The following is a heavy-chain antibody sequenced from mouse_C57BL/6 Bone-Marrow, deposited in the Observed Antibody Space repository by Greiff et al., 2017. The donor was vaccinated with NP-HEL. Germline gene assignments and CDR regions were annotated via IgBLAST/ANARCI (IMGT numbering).Heavy chain of an antibody. CDR2: IDPSASYT. CDR3: ARKAYYGRSYEFAD. V-gene: IGHV1-50*01. CDR1: GYTFTTYW. D-gene: IGHD1-1*01. J-gene: IGHJ3*01. Sequence: QVQLQQPGAELVKPGASVKLSCKASGYTFTTYWMPWVKQRPGQGLEWIGEIDPSASYTNYNQKFKGKATLTVDTSSSTAYMQLSSLTSEDTAVYYCARKAYYGRSYEFADWGQGTLVTVSA.